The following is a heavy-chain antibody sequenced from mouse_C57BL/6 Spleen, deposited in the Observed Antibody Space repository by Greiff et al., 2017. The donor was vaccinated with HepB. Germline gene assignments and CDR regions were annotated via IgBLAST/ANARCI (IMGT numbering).Heavy chain of an antibody. J-gene: IGHJ2*01. CDR3: ASETAQAYFDY. D-gene: IGHD3-2*02. CDR2: IYPGDGDT. CDR1: GYAFSSSW. Sequence: QVQLKESGPELVKPGASVKISCKASGYAFSSSWMNWVKQRPGKGLEWIGRIYPGDGDTNYNGKFKGKATLTADKSSSTAYMQLSSLTSEDSAVYFCASETAQAYFDYWGQGTTRTVSS. V-gene: IGHV1-82*01.